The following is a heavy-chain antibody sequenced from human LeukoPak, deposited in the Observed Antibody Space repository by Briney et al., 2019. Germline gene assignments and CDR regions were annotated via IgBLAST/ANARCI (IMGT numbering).Heavy chain of an antibody. D-gene: IGHD3-10*02. J-gene: IGHJ3*02. CDR1: GFTFSSYS. CDR2: ITSSSSYI. CDR3: AREMFYYDRGAFDI. V-gene: IGHV3-21*01. Sequence: GGSLRLSCAASGFTFSSYSMNWVRQAPGKGLEWVAYITSSSSYIYYADSVKGRFTISRDNANNSLYLQMNSLRAEDTAVYYCAREMFYYDRGAFDIWGQGTMVTVSS.